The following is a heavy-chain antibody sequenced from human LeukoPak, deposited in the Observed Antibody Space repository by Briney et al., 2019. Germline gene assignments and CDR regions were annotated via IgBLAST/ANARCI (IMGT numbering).Heavy chain of an antibody. CDR2: ISSSSSTI. J-gene: IGHJ4*02. D-gene: IGHD4-17*01. CDR1: GFTFSSYG. CDR3: AREPTTVIASFDY. V-gene: IGHV3-48*01. Sequence: GGSLRLSCAASGFTFSSYGMNWVRQAPGKGLEWVSYISSSSSTIYYADSVKGRFTISRDNAKNSLYLQMNSLRAEDTAVYYCAREPTTVIASFDYWGQGTLVTVSS.